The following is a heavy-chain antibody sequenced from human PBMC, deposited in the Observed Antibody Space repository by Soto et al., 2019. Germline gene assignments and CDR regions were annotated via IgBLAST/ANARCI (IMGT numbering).Heavy chain of an antibody. CDR3: ARDGGPDQYYFDY. Sequence: GGSLRLSCAASGFTFSTYTMNWVRQAPGKGLEWVSSISRSSTYIYYADSVKGRFTISRDNARNSLYLQVNSLRAEDTAVYYCARDGGPDQYYFDYWGQGTLVTVSS. V-gene: IGHV3-21*01. J-gene: IGHJ4*02. CDR2: ISRSSTYI. D-gene: IGHD2-15*01. CDR1: GFTFSTYT.